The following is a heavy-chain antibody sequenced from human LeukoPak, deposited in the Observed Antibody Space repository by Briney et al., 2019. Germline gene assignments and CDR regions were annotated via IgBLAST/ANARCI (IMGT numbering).Heavy chain of an antibody. CDR2: IIPIFGTA. CDR1: GYTFTSYD. Sequence: GASVKVSCKASGYTFTSYDINWVRQAPGQGLEWMGGIIPIFGTANYAQKFQGRVTITADKSTSTAYMELSSLRSEDTAVYYCARTEGGYDWGGFDYWGQGTLVTVSS. CDR3: ARTEGGYDWGGFDY. J-gene: IGHJ4*02. D-gene: IGHD5-12*01. V-gene: IGHV1-69*06.